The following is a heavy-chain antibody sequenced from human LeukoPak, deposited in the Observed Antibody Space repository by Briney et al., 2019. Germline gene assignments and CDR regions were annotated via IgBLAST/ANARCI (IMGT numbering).Heavy chain of an antibody. V-gene: IGHV3-11*01. D-gene: IGHD6-13*01. CDR3: ARPKYSSSWQIFDY. Sequence: GGSQRLSCAASGSKFSDHYIDWVRQAPGKGLEWVSYISSSGNTIYYADSVKGRFTISRDNAKNSVFLQMNSLRAEDTAVYYCARPKYSSSWQIFDYWGQGTLVTASS. CDR2: ISSSGNTI. J-gene: IGHJ4*02. CDR1: GSKFSDHY.